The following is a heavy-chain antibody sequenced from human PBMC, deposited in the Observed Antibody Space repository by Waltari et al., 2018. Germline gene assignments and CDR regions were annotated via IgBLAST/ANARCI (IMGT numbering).Heavy chain of an antibody. CDR3: ARDRGYCSGGSCYSKPSYFDY. Sequence: QVQLVQSGAEVKKPGASVKVSCKASGYTFTSYAMHWVRQATGQRLEWMGWSNAGNGNTKYSQKFQGRVTITRDTSASTAYMELSSLRSEDTAVYYCARDRGYCSGGSCYSKPSYFDYWGQGTLVTVSS. CDR1: GYTFTSYA. D-gene: IGHD2-15*01. V-gene: IGHV1-3*01. J-gene: IGHJ4*02. CDR2: SNAGNGNT.